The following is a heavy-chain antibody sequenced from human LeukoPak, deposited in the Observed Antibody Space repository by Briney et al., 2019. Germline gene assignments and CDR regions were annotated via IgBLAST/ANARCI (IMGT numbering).Heavy chain of an antibody. CDR1: GFTFSSYS. V-gene: IGHV3-7*01. Sequence: PGGSLRLSCAASGFTFSSYSMNWVRQAPGKGLEWVANIKQDGSEKYYVDSVKGRFTISRDNAKNSLYLQVNSLRAEDTAVYYCATEILYYYDSSGYYYALWGQGTLVTVSS. CDR3: ATEILYYYDSSGYYYAL. J-gene: IGHJ4*02. CDR2: IKQDGSEK. D-gene: IGHD3-22*01.